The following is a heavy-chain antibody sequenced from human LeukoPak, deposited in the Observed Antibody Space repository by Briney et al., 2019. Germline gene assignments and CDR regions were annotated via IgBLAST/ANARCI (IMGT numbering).Heavy chain of an antibody. CDR2: INPNSGDT. J-gene: IGHJ4*02. CDR1: GYSFTDYY. CDR3: ASISHVWSGYYTVYFDY. V-gene: IGHV1-2*02. Sequence: ASVKVSCKASGYSFTDYYIHWVRQAPGQGLEWMGWINPNSGDTNYAQEFQGRVTMTRDTSISTAYMDLIRLRSDDTAVYYCASISHVWSGYYTVYFDYWGQGTLVTVSS. D-gene: IGHD3-3*02.